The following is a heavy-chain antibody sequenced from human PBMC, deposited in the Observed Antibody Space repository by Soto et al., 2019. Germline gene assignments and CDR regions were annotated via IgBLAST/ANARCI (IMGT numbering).Heavy chain of an antibody. CDR1: GFTFSSYA. J-gene: IGHJ6*02. D-gene: IGHD2-15*01. V-gene: IGHV3-23*01. CDR2: ISGSGGST. Sequence: GGSLRLSCAASGFTFSSYAMSWVRQAPGKGLEWVSAISGSGGSTYYADSVKGRFTISRDNSKNTLYLQMNSLRAEDTAVYYCAKLGGLYYYYYGKDVWGQGTTVTVSS. CDR3: AKLGGLYYYYYGKDV.